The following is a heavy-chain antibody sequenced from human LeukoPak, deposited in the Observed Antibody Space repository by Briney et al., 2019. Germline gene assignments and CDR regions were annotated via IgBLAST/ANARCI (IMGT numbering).Heavy chain of an antibody. J-gene: IGHJ4*02. D-gene: IGHD3-10*01. Sequence: GGSLRLSCAASGFTFSDYYMSWIRQAPGKGLEWVSYISSSGSTIYYADSVKGRFTISRDNAKNSLYLQMNSLRAEDTAVYYCARDSRLLYYYGSGSLDYWGQGTLVTVSS. V-gene: IGHV3-11*04. CDR2: ISSSGSTI. CDR1: GFTFSDYY. CDR3: ARDSRLLYYYGSGSLDY.